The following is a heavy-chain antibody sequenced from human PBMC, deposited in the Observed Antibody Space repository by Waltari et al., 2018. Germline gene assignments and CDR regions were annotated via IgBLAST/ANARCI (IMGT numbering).Heavy chain of an antibody. CDR1: GFTFSSYE. V-gene: IGHV3-48*03. Sequence: EVQLVESGGGLIQPGGSLRLSCAASGFTFSSYEVNWVRQAPGKGLEWVSYIGRSGDIMFFADSVRGRFTISRDNSKNTLYLQMNSLRAEDTAVYYCARDSSSWSGIDYWGQGTLVTVSS. CDR2: IGRSGDIM. D-gene: IGHD6-13*01. J-gene: IGHJ4*02. CDR3: ARDSSSWSGIDY.